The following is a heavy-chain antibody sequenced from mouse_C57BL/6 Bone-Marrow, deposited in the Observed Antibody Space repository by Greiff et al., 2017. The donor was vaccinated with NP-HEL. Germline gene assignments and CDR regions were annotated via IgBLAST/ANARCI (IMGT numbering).Heavy chain of an antibody. J-gene: IGHJ3*01. D-gene: IGHD2-4*01. CDR1: GFTFSNYW. CDR2: IRLKSDNYAT. V-gene: IGHV6-3*01. CDR3: TGPLGLRLY. Sequence: EVQLQESGGGLVQPGGSMKLSCVASGFTFSNYWMNWVRQSPEKGLEWVAQIRLKSDNYATHYAESVKGRFTISRDDSKSSVYLQMNNLRAEDTGIYYCTGPLGLRLYWGQGTLVTVSA.